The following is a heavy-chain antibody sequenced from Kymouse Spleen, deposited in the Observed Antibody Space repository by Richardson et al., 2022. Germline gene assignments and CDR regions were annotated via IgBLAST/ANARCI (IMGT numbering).Heavy chain of an antibody. CDR2: ISGSGGST. J-gene: IGHJ6*02. D-gene: IGHD3-9*01. CDR3: AKDHILTGPYYYYGMDV. Sequence: EVQLVESGGGLVQPGGSLRLSCAASGFTFSSYAMSWVRQAPGKGLEWVSAISGSGGSTYYADSVKGRFTISRDNSKNTLYLQMNSLRAEDTAVYYCAKDHILTGPYYYYGMDVWGQGTTVTVSS. CDR1: GFTFSSYA. V-gene: IGHV3-23*04.